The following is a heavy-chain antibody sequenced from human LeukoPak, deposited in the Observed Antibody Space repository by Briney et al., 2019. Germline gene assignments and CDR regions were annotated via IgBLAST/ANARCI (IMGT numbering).Heavy chain of an antibody. V-gene: IGHV3-48*02. CDR1: GFTFSTYR. Sequence: GGSLRLSCAASGFTFSTYRMNWVRQAPGKGLEWVSYINSRSSAIYYADSVKGRFTFSRDNVKNSLYLQMNSLRDEDTAVYYCAKSPYGDFGYYFDSWGQGTLVTVSS. J-gene: IGHJ4*02. D-gene: IGHD4-17*01. CDR3: AKSPYGDFGYYFDS. CDR2: INSRSSAI.